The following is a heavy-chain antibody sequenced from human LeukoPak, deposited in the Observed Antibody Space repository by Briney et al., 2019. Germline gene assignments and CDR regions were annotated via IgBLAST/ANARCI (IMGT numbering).Heavy chain of an antibody. CDR2: MSSGGST. J-gene: IGHJ4*02. D-gene: IGHD2/OR15-2a*01. CDR1: GVSIRSGDYY. CDR3: ARPTSKLGSFDY. V-gene: IGHV4-39*01. Sequence: SETLSLTCTVSGVSIRSGDYYWGWIRQSPGKGLEWIGSMSSGGSTFYKPSLKSRITISVDTSKNQFSLKMRSVTAADTAVYYCARPTSKLGSFDYWGQGTLVTVSS.